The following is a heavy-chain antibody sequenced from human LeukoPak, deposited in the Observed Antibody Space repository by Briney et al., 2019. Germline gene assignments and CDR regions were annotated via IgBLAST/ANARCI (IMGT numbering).Heavy chain of an antibody. CDR2: IRYDGSNK. Sequence: GGSLRLSCAASGFTFSSYGMHWVRRAPGKGLEWVAFIRYDGSNKYYADSVKGRFTISRDNSKNTLHLQMNSLRAEDTAVYYCAKAYCSGGSCPLDYWGQGTLVTVSS. V-gene: IGHV3-30*02. CDR1: GFTFSSYG. CDR3: AKAYCSGGSCPLDY. J-gene: IGHJ4*02. D-gene: IGHD2-15*01.